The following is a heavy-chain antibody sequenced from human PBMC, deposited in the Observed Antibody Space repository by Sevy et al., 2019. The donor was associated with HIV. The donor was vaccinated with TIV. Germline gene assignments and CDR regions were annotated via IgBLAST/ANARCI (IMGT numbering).Heavy chain of an antibody. CDR1: RFTFKTYW. Sequence: GGSLRLSCAASRFTFKTYWMSWVRQAPGKGLEWVGNIKEDGRAKYYADSVRGRFTISRDNAKNSLYLQMSSLRVEDTAVYYCARDSPGYGGYSYWGQGTLVTVSS. D-gene: IGHD1-26*01. CDR3: ARDSPGYGGYSY. CDR2: IKEDGRAK. V-gene: IGHV3-7*01. J-gene: IGHJ4*01.